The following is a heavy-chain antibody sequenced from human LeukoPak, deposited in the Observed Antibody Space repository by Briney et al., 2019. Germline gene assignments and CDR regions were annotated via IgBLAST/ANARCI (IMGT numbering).Heavy chain of an antibody. CDR2: IYDSGST. Sequence: PSETLSLTCTVSGGSISNNYWRWIRQPPGKGLEWIGHIYDSGSTNYSPSLKSRVTISVDTSKNQFSLKLTSVTAADTAVYYCAGGGYGSGFNYWGQGILVTVSS. V-gene: IGHV4-59*01. CDR1: GGSISNNY. J-gene: IGHJ4*02. D-gene: IGHD3-10*01. CDR3: AGGGYGSGFNY.